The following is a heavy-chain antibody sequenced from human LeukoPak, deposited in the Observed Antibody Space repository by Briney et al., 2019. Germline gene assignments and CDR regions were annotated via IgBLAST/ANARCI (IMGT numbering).Heavy chain of an antibody. D-gene: IGHD4-17*01. CDR2: TSYDGSNK. Sequence: GGSLRLSCAASGFTFSSYGMDWVRQAPGKGLEWVAVTSYDGSNKYYADSVKGRFTISRDNSKNTLYLQMNSLRAEDTAVYYCAKDLNKRKYGDYVDYWGQGTLVTVSS. V-gene: IGHV3-30*18. CDR1: GFTFSSYG. CDR3: AKDLNKRKYGDYVDY. J-gene: IGHJ4*02.